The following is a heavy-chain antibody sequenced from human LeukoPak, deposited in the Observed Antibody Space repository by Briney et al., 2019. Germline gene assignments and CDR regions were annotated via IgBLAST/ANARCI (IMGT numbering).Heavy chain of an antibody. CDR3: AKSISGCSYSGWFDP. J-gene: IGHJ5*02. CDR1: GFTFSSYA. Sequence: GGSLRLSCAASGFTFSSYAMSWVRQAPGKGLEWVSAISGSGGSTYYADSVKGRFTISRDNSKNTLYLQMSSLRAEDTAVYYCAKSISGCSYSGWFDPWGQGTLVTVSS. V-gene: IGHV3-23*01. CDR2: ISGSGGST. D-gene: IGHD1-26*01.